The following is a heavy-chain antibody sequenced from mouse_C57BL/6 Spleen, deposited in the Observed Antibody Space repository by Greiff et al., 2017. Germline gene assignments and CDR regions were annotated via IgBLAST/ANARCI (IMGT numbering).Heavy chain of an antibody. CDR3: ARDALYDYPFAY. D-gene: IGHD2-4*01. Sequence: EVKVVESGGGLVQSGRSLRLSCATSGFTFSDFYMEWVRQAPGKGLEWIAASRNKANDYTTEYSASVKGRFIVSRDTSQSILYLPMNALRAEDTAIYYCARDALYDYPFAYWGQGTLVTVSA. V-gene: IGHV7-1*01. CDR1: GFTFSDFY. J-gene: IGHJ3*01. CDR2: SRNKANDYTT.